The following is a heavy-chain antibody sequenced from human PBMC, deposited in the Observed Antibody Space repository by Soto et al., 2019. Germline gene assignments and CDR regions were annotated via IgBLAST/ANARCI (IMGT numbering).Heavy chain of an antibody. Sequence: PSETLSLTCTVSGGSISSYYWSWIRQPPGKGLEWIGQISYSGSTNYNPSLKSRVTISVDTSKNQFSLKLSSVTAADTAVYYCARGYSSGWSYYYGMDVWGQGTTVTVSS. CDR3: ARGYSSGWSYYYGMDV. D-gene: IGHD6-19*01. CDR1: GGSISSYY. CDR2: ISYSGST. V-gene: IGHV4-59*01. J-gene: IGHJ6*02.